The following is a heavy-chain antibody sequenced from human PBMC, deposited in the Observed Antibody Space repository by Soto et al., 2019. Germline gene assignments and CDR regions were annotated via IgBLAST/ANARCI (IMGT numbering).Heavy chain of an antibody. CDR3: ARRPRANWGTFYFDY. CDR1: GFSLSTSGVG. V-gene: IGHV2-5*02. CDR2: IYWDDDK. J-gene: IGHJ4*02. Sequence: QITLKESGPTLVKPTQTLTLTCTFSGFSLSTSGVGVRWIRQPPGKALEWLALIYWDDDKRYSPSLKSRLTITKDTSKNRVVLTMTNLDPVDTATYYCARRPRANWGTFYFDYWGQGTLVTVSS. D-gene: IGHD7-27*01.